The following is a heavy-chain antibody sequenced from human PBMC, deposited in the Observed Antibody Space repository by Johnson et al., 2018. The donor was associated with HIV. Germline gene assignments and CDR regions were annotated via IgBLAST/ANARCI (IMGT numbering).Heavy chain of an antibody. V-gene: IGHV3-11*04. CDR3: ARDGGRGDFDI. D-gene: IGHD3-16*01. CDR2: ISSSGGTK. CDR1: GFTFSDYY. J-gene: IGHJ3*02. Sequence: QVQLVESGGGLVKPGGSLRLSCAASGFTFSDYYMNWMRQAPGKGLEWVSHISSSGGTKYYADSVKGRFTISRDNAKKSLYLQMNSLRVDDTAVYYCARDGGRGDFDIWGHGTRVSVSS.